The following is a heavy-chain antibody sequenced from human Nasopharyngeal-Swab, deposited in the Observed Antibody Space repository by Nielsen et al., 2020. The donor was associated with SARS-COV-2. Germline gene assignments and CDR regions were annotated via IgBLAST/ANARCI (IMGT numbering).Heavy chain of an antibody. J-gene: IGHJ4*02. V-gene: IGHV3-48*02. D-gene: IGHD2-21*02. CDR2: ISSRSSTI. CDR3: ARGCGGDCYSGFDY. Sequence: VRQAPGKGLEWVSFISSRSSTIYYADSVKGRFTIPRDNAKNSLYLQMNSLRDEDTAVYFCARGCGGDCYSGFDYWGQGTLVTVSS.